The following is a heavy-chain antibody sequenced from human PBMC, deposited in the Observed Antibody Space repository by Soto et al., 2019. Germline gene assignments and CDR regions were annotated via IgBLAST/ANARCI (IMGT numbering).Heavy chain of an antibody. Sequence: QVQLVESGGGVVQPGRSLRLSCAASGFTFSGYGMHWVRQAPGKGLEWVAVIWYDGSNKYYADSVKGRFTISRDNSKNTLYLQMNSLRAEDTAVYYCARDYYYGSGPFDPWGQGTLVTVSS. CDR2: IWYDGSNK. V-gene: IGHV3-33*01. J-gene: IGHJ5*02. D-gene: IGHD3-10*01. CDR1: GFTFSGYG. CDR3: ARDYYYGSGPFDP.